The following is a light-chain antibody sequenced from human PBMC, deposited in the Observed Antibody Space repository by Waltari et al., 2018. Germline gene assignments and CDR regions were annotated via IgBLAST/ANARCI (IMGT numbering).Light chain of an antibody. CDR3: CSFADSSASWV. CDR1: SSDVGTYDL. Sequence: PGQSITISCTGTSSDVGTYDLVSWYQQHPGKAPKLMIHDVNKRPSGVSPRFSGSKSGNTASLTISGLQAEDEADYYCCSFADSSASWVFGGGTKLTVL. CDR2: DVN. V-gene: IGLV2-23*02. J-gene: IGLJ3*02.